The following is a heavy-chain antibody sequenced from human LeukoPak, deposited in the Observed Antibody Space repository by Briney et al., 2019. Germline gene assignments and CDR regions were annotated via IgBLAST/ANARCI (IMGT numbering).Heavy chain of an antibody. CDR1: GGTFSSYA. Sequence: XVKVSCKASGGTFSSYAISWVRQAPGQGLEWMGGIIPIFGTANYAQKFQGRVTITTDESTSTAYMELSSLRSEDTAVYYCARKGSSGWYMGYFDGWGQGSLVTVSS. J-gene: IGHJ4*02. CDR2: IIPIFGTA. V-gene: IGHV1-69*05. D-gene: IGHD6-19*01. CDR3: ARKGSSGWYMGYFDG.